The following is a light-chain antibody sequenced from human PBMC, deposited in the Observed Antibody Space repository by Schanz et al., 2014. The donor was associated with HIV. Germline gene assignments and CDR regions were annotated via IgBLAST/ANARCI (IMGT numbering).Light chain of an antibody. CDR1: QNISRH. V-gene: IGKV3-11*01. CDR2: DAS. CDR3: QQRNDWPPWT. Sequence: EIVLTQSPATLSLSPGERATLSCRASQNISRHLAWYQQKPGQAPRLVIYDASSRAAGIPVRFSGSGSGTDFTLTINNLEPEDFAVYYCQQRNDWPPWTFGQGTKVEIK. J-gene: IGKJ1*01.